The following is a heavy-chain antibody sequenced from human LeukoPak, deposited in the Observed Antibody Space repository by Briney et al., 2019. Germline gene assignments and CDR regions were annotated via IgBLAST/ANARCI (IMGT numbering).Heavy chain of an antibody. CDR3: ARGVRQWLVFFAFDI. V-gene: IGHV4-34*01. D-gene: IGHD6-19*01. Sequence: SETLSLTCAVYGGSFSGYYWSWIRQPPGKGLEWIGEINHSGSTNYNPSLKSRVTISVDTSKNQFSLKLSSVTAADTAVYYCARGVRQWLVFFAFDIWGQGTMVTVSS. CDR2: INHSGST. CDR1: GGSFSGYY. J-gene: IGHJ3*02.